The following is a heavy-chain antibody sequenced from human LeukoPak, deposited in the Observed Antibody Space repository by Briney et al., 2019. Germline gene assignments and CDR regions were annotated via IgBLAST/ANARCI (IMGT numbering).Heavy chain of an antibody. CDR3: AKSRDDGTGYYYDY. J-gene: IGHJ4*02. CDR2: ISGSGGST. CDR1: GFTFSSYA. D-gene: IGHD3-9*01. Sequence: PGGSLRLSCAASGFTFSSYAMSWVRQAPGKGLEWVSAISGSGGSTYYADSVKGRFAISRDNSKNTLYLQMNSLRAEDTAVYYCAKSRDDGTGYYYDYWGQGVLVTVAS. V-gene: IGHV3-23*01.